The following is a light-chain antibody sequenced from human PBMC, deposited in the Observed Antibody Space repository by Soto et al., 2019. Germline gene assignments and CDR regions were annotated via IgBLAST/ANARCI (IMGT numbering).Light chain of an antibody. CDR2: GAS. Sequence: EIVLTQSPGTLSLSPGERATLSCRASQSISSNYLAWYQQKPGQAPRLLIYGASFRATGIPDRFSGSGSGTDVTLTISRLEPEDSAVYYCQQYGRSPPGFTFGPGTKVDIK. CDR1: QSISSNY. V-gene: IGKV3-20*01. CDR3: QQYGRSPPGFT. J-gene: IGKJ3*01.